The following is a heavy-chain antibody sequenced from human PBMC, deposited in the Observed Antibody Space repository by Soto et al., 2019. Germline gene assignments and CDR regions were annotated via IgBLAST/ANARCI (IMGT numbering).Heavy chain of an antibody. CDR3: AGYCSSTSCPYYYFDY. V-gene: IGHV4-31*03. CDR1: GGSVSSCAYY. D-gene: IGHD2-2*01. Sequence: SETLSLTCTLSGGSVSSCAYYWSWIRQHPGKGLEWLGYIYYTGSTYYNPSLKSRVTISIDTSKNQFSLKLSSVTAADTAVYYCAGYCSSTSCPYYYFDYWGQGTLVTVSS. J-gene: IGHJ4*02. CDR2: IYYTGST.